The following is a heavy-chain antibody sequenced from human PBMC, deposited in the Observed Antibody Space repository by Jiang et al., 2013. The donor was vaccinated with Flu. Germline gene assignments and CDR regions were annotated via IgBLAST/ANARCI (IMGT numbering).Heavy chain of an antibody. CDR2: ISSSSSYI. J-gene: IGHJ3*02. D-gene: IGHD6-19*01. V-gene: IGHV3-21*01. Sequence: KGLEWVSSISSSSSYIYYADSVKGRFTISRDNAKNSLYLQMNSLRAEDTAVYYCARDHPQQWLALDAFDIWGQGTMVTVSS. CDR3: ARDHPQQWLALDAFDI.